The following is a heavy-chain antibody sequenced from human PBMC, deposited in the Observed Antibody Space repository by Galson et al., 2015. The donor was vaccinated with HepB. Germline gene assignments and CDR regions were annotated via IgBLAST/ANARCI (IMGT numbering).Heavy chain of an antibody. V-gene: IGHV3-15*01. D-gene: IGHD2-21*02. Sequence: SLRLSCAASGFTFSNAWMSWVRQAPGKGLEWVGRIKSKTDGGTTDYAAPVKGRFTISRDDSKNTLYLQMNSLKTEDTAVYYCTTDPAIPDIVVVTATPDAFDIWSQGTMVTVSS. CDR1: GFTFSNAW. J-gene: IGHJ3*02. CDR2: IKSKTDGGTT. CDR3: TTDPAIPDIVVVTATPDAFDI.